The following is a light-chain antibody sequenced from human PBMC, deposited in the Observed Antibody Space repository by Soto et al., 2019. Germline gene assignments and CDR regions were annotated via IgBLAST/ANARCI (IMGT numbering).Light chain of an antibody. V-gene: IGKV1-27*01. CDR3: QKYNSAPPFT. J-gene: IGKJ3*01. CDR2: TAS. Sequence: DIQMTQSPSSLSAPVGDRVTITCRASQGIGNYLAWYQQKPGKVPKLLIYTASILQSGVPSRFXGSGSVTDFTLTISSLQPEDVATYYCQKYNSAPPFTFGPGTKVEIK. CDR1: QGIGNY.